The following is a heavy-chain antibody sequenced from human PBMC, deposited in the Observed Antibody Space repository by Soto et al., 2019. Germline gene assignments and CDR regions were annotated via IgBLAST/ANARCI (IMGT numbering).Heavy chain of an antibody. CDR1: GYSFTSYW. V-gene: IGHV5-51*01. J-gene: IGHJ3*02. CDR2: IYPGDSDT. D-gene: IGHD6-13*01. Sequence: GESLKISCKGSGYSFTSYWIGWVRQMPGKGLEWMGIIYPGDSDTRYSPSFQGQVTISADKSISTAYLQWSSLKASDTAMYYCARVVTAAAGLDAFDIWGQGTMVTVSS. CDR3: ARVVTAAAGLDAFDI.